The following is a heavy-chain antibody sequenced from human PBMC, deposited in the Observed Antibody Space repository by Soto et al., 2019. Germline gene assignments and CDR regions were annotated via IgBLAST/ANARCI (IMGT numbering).Heavy chain of an antibody. CDR3: ARDSGGTTVAFGMDV. V-gene: IGHV1-69*18. CDR2: VIPIFGTA. CDR1: GGTFSSYA. D-gene: IGHD4-17*01. Sequence: QVQLVQSGAEVKKPGSSVKVSCKASGGTFSSYAISWVRQAPGLGLEWMGRVIPIFGTANYAQKFQGRVTITADESTSTAYRELSSLRAEDTAVYYCARDSGGTTVAFGMDVWGQGTTVTVSS. J-gene: IGHJ6*02.